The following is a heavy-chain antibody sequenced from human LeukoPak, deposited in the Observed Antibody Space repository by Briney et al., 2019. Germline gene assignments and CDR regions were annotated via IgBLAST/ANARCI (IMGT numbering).Heavy chain of an antibody. Sequence: PGGSLRLSCAASGFTFSSYAMSWVRQAPGKGLEWVANIKQDGSEKYYVDSVKGRFTISRDNAKNSLYLQMNSLRAEDTAVYYCARAARLTFDYWGQGTLVTVS. D-gene: IGHD4/OR15-4a*01. V-gene: IGHV3-7*01. J-gene: IGHJ4*02. CDR2: IKQDGSEK. CDR3: ARAARLTFDY. CDR1: GFTFSSYA.